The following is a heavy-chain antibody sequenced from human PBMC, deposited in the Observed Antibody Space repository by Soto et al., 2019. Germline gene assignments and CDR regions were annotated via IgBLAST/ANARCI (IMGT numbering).Heavy chain of an antibody. CDR1: GGSIRRGGYY. V-gene: IGHV4-31*03. J-gene: IGHJ5*02. CDR2: IYYSGST. D-gene: IGHD2-15*01. Sequence: QVRLQESGPGLVKPSQTLSLTCTVSGGSIRRGGYYWSWIRQHPGKGLEWIGYIYYSGSTYYNPPLKSRVTISVDTSKNQFSLKLSSVTAADTAVYYCARGVVVVAATSWFDPWGQGTLVTVSS. CDR3: ARGVVVVAATSWFDP.